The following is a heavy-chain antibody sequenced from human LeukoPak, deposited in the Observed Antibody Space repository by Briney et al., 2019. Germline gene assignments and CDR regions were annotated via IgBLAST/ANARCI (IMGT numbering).Heavy chain of an antibody. J-gene: IGHJ4*02. Sequence: GGSLRLSCAASGFIVSSNYMSWVRQAPWKGLEWVSVIYSGGSTYYADSVKGRFTISRDNSKNTLYLQMNSLRVEDTAVYYCARGGYDSSGYYFDYWGQGTLVTVSS. CDR3: ARGGYDSSGYYFDY. V-gene: IGHV3-53*01. D-gene: IGHD3-22*01. CDR2: IYSGGST. CDR1: GFIVSSNY.